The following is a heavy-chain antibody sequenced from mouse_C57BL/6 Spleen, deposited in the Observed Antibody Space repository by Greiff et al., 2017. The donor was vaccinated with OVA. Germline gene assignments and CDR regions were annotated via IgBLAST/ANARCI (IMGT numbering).Heavy chain of an antibody. CDR2: INPNNGGT. CDR3: ARGDYYGSSYDEDYAMDY. J-gene: IGHJ4*01. CDR1: GYTFTDYY. Sequence: EVQLQQSGPELVKPGASVKISCKASGYTFTDYYMNWVKQSHGKSLEWIGDINPNNGGTSYNQKFKGKATLTVDKSSSTAYMELRSLTSEDSAVYYCARGDYYGSSYDEDYAMDYWGQGTSVTVSS. D-gene: IGHD1-1*01. V-gene: IGHV1-26*01.